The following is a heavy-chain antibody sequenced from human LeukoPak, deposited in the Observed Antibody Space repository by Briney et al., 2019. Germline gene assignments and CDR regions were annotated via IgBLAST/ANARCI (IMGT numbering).Heavy chain of an antibody. CDR2: IYYSGST. CDR1: GGSMSSYY. J-gene: IGHJ4*02. CDR3: ARGARAGYNLEPFDY. V-gene: IGHV4-59*08. D-gene: IGHD5-24*01. Sequence: SETLSLTCTVSGGSMSSYYWSWIRQPPGKGLEWIGYIYYSGSTKYNPSLKSRVTISVYTSKNQFSLKLSSVTAADTAVYYCARGARAGYNLEPFDYWGQGTLVTVSS.